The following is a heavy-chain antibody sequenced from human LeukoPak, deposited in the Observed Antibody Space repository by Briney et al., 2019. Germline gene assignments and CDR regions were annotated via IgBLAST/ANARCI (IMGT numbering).Heavy chain of an antibody. CDR3: ARHGDYDFWSGYPDNWFDP. V-gene: IGHV4-59*08. D-gene: IGHD3-3*01. J-gene: IGHJ5*02. Sequence: PSETLSLTCTVSGGSISSYYWSWIQQPPGKGLEWIGYIYYSGSTNYNPSLKSRVTISVDTSKNQFSLKLSSVTAADTAVYYCARHGDYDFWSGYPDNWFDPWGQGTLVTVSS. CDR2: IYYSGST. CDR1: GGSISSYY.